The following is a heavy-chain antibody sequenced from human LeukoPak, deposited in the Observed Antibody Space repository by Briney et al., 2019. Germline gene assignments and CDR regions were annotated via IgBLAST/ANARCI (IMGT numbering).Heavy chain of an antibody. J-gene: IGHJ4*02. D-gene: IGHD3-10*01. CDR2: ISYDGSNK. CDR3: AREGVWFGELEALYYFDY. Sequence: GRSLRLSCAASGFTFSSYAMHWVRQAPGKGLEWVAVISYDGSNKYYADSVKGRFTISRDNSKNTLYLQMNSLRAEDTAVYYCAREGVWFGELEALYYFDYWGQGTLVTVSS. CDR1: GFTFSSYA. V-gene: IGHV3-30-3*01.